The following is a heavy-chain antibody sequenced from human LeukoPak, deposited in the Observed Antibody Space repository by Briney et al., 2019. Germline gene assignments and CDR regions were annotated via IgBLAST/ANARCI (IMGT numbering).Heavy chain of an antibody. V-gene: IGHV3-13*01. J-gene: IGHJ4*02. CDR1: GFTFSSYD. CDR3: VRERMAGSGGKALQFFDY. Sequence: GGSLRLSCAASGFTFSSYDFHWVRQATGKGLDWVSAIATAGATYYPGSVKGRFTISRENAKNSLYLQMNSLRAGDTAVYYCVRERMAGSGGKALQFFDYWGQGTLVTVSS. CDR2: IATAGAT. D-gene: IGHD2-15*01.